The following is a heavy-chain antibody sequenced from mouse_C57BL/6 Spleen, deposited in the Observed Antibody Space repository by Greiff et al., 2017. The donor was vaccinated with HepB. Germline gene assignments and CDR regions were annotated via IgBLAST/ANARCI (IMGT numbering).Heavy chain of an antibody. CDR3: ARGVPYAMDY. CDR1: GYAFSSSW. J-gene: IGHJ4*01. V-gene: IGHV1-82*01. D-gene: IGHD2-14*01. CDR2: IYPGDGDT. Sequence: QVHVKQSGPELVKPGASVKISCKASGYAFSSSWMNWVKQRPGKGLEWIGRIYPGDGDTNYNGKFKGKATLTADKSSSTAYMQLSSLTSEDSAVYFCARGVPYAMDYWGQGTSVTVSS.